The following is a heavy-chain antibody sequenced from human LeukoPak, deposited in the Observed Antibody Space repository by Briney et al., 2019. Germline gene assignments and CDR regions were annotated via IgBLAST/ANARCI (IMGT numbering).Heavy chain of an antibody. CDR1: GFTFSSYT. J-gene: IGHJ6*02. Sequence: GGSLRLSCTASGFTFSSYTMSWVRQAPGKGLEWVSAISGSGGSTYYADSVKGRFTISRDNSKNTLYLQMNSLRAEDTAVYYCAKEKLTAPYYGMDVWGQGTTVTVSS. CDR3: AKEKLTAPYYGMDV. V-gene: IGHV3-23*01. D-gene: IGHD5-24*01. CDR2: ISGSGGST.